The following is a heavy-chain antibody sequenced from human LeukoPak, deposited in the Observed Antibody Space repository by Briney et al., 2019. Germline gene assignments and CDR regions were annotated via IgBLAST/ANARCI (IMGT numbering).Heavy chain of an antibody. Sequence: PGGSLRLSCAASGFTFSSYGMHWVRQAPGKGLEWVAFIRYDGSNKYYADSVKGRFTISRDNSKNTLYLQMNSLRAGDTAVYYCAKDAAITMVRGVYFDYWGQGTLVTVSS. D-gene: IGHD3-10*01. CDR1: GFTFSSYG. J-gene: IGHJ4*02. CDR2: IRYDGSNK. V-gene: IGHV3-30*02. CDR3: AKDAAITMVRGVYFDY.